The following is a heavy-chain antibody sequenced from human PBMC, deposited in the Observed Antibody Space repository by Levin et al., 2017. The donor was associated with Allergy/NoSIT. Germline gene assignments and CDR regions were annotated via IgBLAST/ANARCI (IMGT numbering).Heavy chain of an antibody. D-gene: IGHD6-13*01. V-gene: IGHV1-2*02. CDR1: GYTFTGYY. CDR3: ARDISSWYGLFDP. Sequence: ASVKVSCKASGYTFTGYYVHWMRQAPGQGLEWMGSINTNTGGTNYAQKFQDRVTMTRDTSSSTAYMELSGLRSDDTAVYYCARDISSWYGLFDPWGQGTLITVSS. CDR2: INTNTGGT. J-gene: IGHJ5*02.